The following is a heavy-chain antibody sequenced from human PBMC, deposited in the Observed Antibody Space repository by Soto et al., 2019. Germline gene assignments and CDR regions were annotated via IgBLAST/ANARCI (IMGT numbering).Heavy chain of an antibody. J-gene: IGHJ2*01. CDR1: GYTFSNYG. CDR2: INAGNGNT. CDR3: ARSGYSSGWYHWYFDF. Sequence: ASVKVSCKASGYTFSNYGIHWVRQAPGQRLEWMGWINAGNGNTKYSERFQGRVTITRDTSASTAYMELSSLRSEDTAVYYCARSGYSSGWYHWYFDFWGRGTLVTVSS. D-gene: IGHD6-19*01. V-gene: IGHV1-3*01.